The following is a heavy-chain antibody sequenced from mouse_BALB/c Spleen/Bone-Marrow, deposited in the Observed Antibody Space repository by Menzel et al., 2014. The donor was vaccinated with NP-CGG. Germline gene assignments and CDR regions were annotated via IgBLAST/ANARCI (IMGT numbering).Heavy chain of an antibody. CDR1: GFTFSDYY. CDR2: IRNKANGYTT. V-gene: IGHV7-3*02. Sequence: EVMLVESGGGLVQPGGSLRLSCATSGFTFSDYYMSWVRQPPGKALEWLGFIRNKANGYTTEYSASVKGRFTISRDNSQSILYLQMNTLRAEDSATYYCARDMGLLRFDYWGQGTTLTDSS. J-gene: IGHJ2*01. D-gene: IGHD1-1*01. CDR3: ARDMGLLRFDY.